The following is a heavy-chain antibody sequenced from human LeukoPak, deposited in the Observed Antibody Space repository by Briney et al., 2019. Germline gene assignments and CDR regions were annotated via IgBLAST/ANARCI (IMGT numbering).Heavy chain of an antibody. CDR3: ARVVVVVAATGEPDWFDP. CDR2: IYYSGST. J-gene: IGHJ5*02. V-gene: IGHV4-59*01. D-gene: IGHD2-15*01. CDR1: GGSISSYY. Sequence: SETLSLTCTVSGGSISSYYWSWIRQPPGKGLEWIGYIYYSGSTNYNPSLKSRVTISVDTSKNQFSLKLSSVTAADTAVYYCARVVVVVAATGEPDWFDPWGQGTLVTVSS.